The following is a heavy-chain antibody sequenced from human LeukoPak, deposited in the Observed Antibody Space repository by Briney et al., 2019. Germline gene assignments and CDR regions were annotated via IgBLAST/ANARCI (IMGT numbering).Heavy chain of an antibody. D-gene: IGHD6-13*01. CDR3: AKDGYSSSWYLPDYYYYGMDV. CDR1: GFIFSNYG. CDR2: ISASGSAT. V-gene: IGHV3-23*01. J-gene: IGHJ6*02. Sequence: QPGGSLGLSCAASGFIFSNYGMNWVRQAPGKGLEWVAAISASGSATSYADSVKGRFTISRDNSKNTLYLQMNSLRAEDTAVYYCAKDGYSSSWYLPDYYYYGMDVWGQGTTVTVSS.